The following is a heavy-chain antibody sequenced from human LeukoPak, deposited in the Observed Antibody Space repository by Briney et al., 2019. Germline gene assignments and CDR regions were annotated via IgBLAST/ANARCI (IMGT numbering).Heavy chain of an antibody. V-gene: IGHV4-59*01. CDR1: GGSISSYY. CDR2: IYYSGST. CDR3: TRTSASTAIDY. Sequence: SETLSLTCTVSGGSISSYYWSWIRQPPGKRLEWIGYIYYSGSTNYNPSLKSRVTMSLDTSKNQFSLKLSSVTAADTAVYYCTRTSASTAIDYWGQGTLVTASS. D-gene: IGHD4-17*01. J-gene: IGHJ4*02.